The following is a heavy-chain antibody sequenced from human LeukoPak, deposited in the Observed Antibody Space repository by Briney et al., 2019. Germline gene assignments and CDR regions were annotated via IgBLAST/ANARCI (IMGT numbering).Heavy chain of an antibody. CDR2: ISSSSSTI. J-gene: IGHJ4*02. CDR1: GFTFTSSA. CDR3: AREKRITIFGVVTLDY. Sequence: GGSLRLSCEASGFTFTSSAMAWVRLSPGKGLEWVSYISSSSSTIYYADSVKGRFTISRDNAKNSLYLQMNSLRAEDTAVYYCAREKRITIFGVVTLDYWGQGTLVTVSS. D-gene: IGHD3-3*01. V-gene: IGHV3-48*01.